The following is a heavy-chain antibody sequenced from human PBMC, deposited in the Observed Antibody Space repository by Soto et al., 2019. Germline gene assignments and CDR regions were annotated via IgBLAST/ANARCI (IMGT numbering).Heavy chain of an antibody. D-gene: IGHD5-18*01. CDR2: INSDGIT. Sequence: HPGGSLRLSCAASGFTFSTSWMHWVRQAPGMGLVWISRINSDGITAYADSVRGRFTISRDNAKNTLYLQMNSLRVEDTAVYYCARGGQLQGSWGQGTPVTVSS. CDR3: ARGGQLQGS. J-gene: IGHJ5*02. V-gene: IGHV3-74*01. CDR1: GFTFSTSW.